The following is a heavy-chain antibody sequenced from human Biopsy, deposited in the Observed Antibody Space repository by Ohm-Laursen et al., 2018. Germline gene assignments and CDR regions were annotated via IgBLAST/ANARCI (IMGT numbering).Heavy chain of an antibody. V-gene: IGHV3-33*01. CDR1: GFSFSSYG. Sequence: SSLRLSCAASGFSFSSYGMHWVRQAPGKGLAWVAVLWYDGTNKYYADSVKGRFTISRDNSKNTLYLQMNSLRAEDTAMYYCARPTNARAGGAPFDIWGQGTMVTVSS. CDR2: LWYDGTNK. CDR3: ARPTNARAGGAPFDI. D-gene: IGHD1-1*01. J-gene: IGHJ3*02.